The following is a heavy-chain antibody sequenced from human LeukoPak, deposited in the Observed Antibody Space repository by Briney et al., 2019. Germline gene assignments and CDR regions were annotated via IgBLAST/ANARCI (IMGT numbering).Heavy chain of an antibody. J-gene: IGHJ4*02. CDR2: ISASSSFI. Sequence: PGGSLRLSCAASGFTFSTYSMSWVRQAPGKGLEWLSYISASSSFIYYADSVKGRFTITRDNAKNSLYLQMNSLRVEDTAVYYCAKDSGIVGAPLGLTSYYFDYWGQGTLVTVSS. CDR3: AKDSGIVGAPLGLTSYYFDY. D-gene: IGHD1-26*01. V-gene: IGHV3-48*01. CDR1: GFTFSTYS.